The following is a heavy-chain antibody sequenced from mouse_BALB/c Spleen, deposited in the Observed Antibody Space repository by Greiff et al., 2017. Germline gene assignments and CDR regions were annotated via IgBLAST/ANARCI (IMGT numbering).Heavy chain of an antibody. Sequence: EVKLMESGGGLVQPGGSLKLSCAASGFTFSSYTMSWVRQTPEKRLEWVAYISNGGGSTYYPDTVKGRFTISRDNAKNTLYLQMSSLKSEDTAMYYCARSFYDYDGGFAYWGQGTLVTVSA. CDR1: GFTFSSYT. CDR3: ARSFYDYDGGFAY. CDR2: ISNGGGST. J-gene: IGHJ3*01. D-gene: IGHD2-4*01. V-gene: IGHV5-12-2*01.